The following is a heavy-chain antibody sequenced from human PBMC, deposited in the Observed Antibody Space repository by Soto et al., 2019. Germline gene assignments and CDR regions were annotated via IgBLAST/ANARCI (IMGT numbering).Heavy chain of an antibody. CDR1: GYTFTKFG. D-gene: IGHD2-8*01. J-gene: IGHJ6*01. CDR3: AKNGQPTYYYYGLDV. Sequence: GASVKVSCKSSGYTFTKFGISWVRQAPGQGLEWMGWNSAYNDNTNYAQKLQGRVTMTSDTSTSTAYMELRSLRSDDTAVYYCAKNGQPTYYYYGLDVWGQGTTVTVSS. CDR2: NSAYNDNT. V-gene: IGHV1-18*01.